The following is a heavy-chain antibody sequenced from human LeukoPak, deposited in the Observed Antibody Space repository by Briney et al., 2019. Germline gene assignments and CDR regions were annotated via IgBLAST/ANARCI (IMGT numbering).Heavy chain of an antibody. CDR1: GFTFRSYD. CDR2: IGTAGEI. CDR3: AKGAVTTIDY. Sequence: GGSLRLSCAASGFTFRSYDMHWVRQATGKGLEWVSGIGTAGEIYYPGSVKGRFTISRDNAKNSLYLQMNSLRAEDMALYYCAKGAVTTIDYWGQGTLVTVSS. J-gene: IGHJ4*02. D-gene: IGHD4-17*01. V-gene: IGHV3-13*01.